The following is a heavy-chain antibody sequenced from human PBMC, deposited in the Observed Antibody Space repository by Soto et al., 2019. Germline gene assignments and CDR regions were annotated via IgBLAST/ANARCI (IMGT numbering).Heavy chain of an antibody. CDR1: GYSFTSYW. CDR2: IDPSDSYT. D-gene: IGHD5-12*01. J-gene: IGHJ6*02. CDR3: ARRGYRGYDSYYYYYGMDV. V-gene: IGHV5-10-1*01. Sequence: GESLKISCKGSGYSFTSYWISWVRQMPGKGLEWMGRIDPSDSYTNYSPSFQGHVTISADKSISTAYLQWSSLKASDTAMYYCARRGYRGYDSYYYYYGMDVWGQGTRVTVSS.